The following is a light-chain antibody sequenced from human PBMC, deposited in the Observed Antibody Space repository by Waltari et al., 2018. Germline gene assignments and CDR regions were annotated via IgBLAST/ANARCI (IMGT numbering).Light chain of an antibody. CDR1: QGISSW. Sequence: DIQMTQSPSSVSASVGDRVTIPCRASQGISSWLAWYQQKPGRAPNLLIYAASSLQSGVTARFSGSGSGTEFTLTISSLQPDDFATYYCQQAASFPLTFGGGTKVEIK. CDR3: QQAASFPLT. V-gene: IGKV1-12*01. CDR2: AAS. J-gene: IGKJ4*01.